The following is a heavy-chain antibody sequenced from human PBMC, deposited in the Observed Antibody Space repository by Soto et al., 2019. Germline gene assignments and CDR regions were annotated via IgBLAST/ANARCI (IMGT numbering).Heavy chain of an antibody. J-gene: IGHJ4*02. D-gene: IGHD3-10*01. CDR3: ARDGSGSFLRRAFDY. CDR1: GGSISSSSW. CDR2: VYHSGST. V-gene: IGHV4-4*02. Sequence: QVQLQESGPGLVTPSGTLSLTCAVSGGSISSSSWWSWVRQPPGKGLEWIGEVYHSGSTNYNPSLQSRVTMSVDKSKNQFSLNLSSVTAADTAVYYCARDGSGSFLRRAFDYWGQGTLATVSS.